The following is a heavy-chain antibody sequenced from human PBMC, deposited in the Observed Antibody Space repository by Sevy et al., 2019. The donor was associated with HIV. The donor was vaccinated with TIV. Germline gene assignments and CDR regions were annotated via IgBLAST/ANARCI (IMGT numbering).Heavy chain of an antibody. CDR3: ALERLASTVAEYFHN. D-gene: IGHD1-1*01. V-gene: IGHV3-30-3*01. CDR1: GFTFNFFS. CDR2: ISFDGSNE. J-gene: IGHJ1*01. Sequence: GGFLRLSCAASGFTFNFFSMHCVRQAPGKGLEWVATISFDGSNEHYADSVKGRFTISRDNSKNSLFLQMNSLRADDSAVYYCALERLASTVAEYFHNWGQGTLVTVSS.